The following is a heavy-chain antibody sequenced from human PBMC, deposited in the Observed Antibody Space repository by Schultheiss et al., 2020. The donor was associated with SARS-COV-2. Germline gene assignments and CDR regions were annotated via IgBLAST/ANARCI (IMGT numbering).Heavy chain of an antibody. CDR2: IYYSGST. CDR1: GASFSGYY. V-gene: IGHV4-59*08. CDR3: ARRRLYCGGDCYSGFDY. J-gene: IGHJ4*02. D-gene: IGHD2-21*01. Sequence: SETLSLTCAVYGASFSGYYWSWIRQPPGKGLEWIGYIYYSGSTNYNPSLKSRVTISVDTSKNQFSLKLSSVTAADTAVYYCARRRLYCGGDCYSGFDYWGQGTLVTVSS.